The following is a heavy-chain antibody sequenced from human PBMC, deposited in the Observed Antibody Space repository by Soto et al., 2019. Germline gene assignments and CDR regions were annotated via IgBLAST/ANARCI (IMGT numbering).Heavy chain of an antibody. J-gene: IGHJ3*02. CDR3: ASWLARVHAYDI. V-gene: IGHV3-53*01. CDR2: LYDVDGT. Sequence: DVQLVASGGGLIQPGGSLRLSCAALGLTVRGKKYITWVRQAPGKGLEWVSALYDVDGTYYADSAKGRFTISRDNSNNIIYLQMTSLGSDDTAVYYCASWLARVHAYDIWGLGTMVTVSS. CDR1: GLTVRGKKY. D-gene: IGHD6-19*01.